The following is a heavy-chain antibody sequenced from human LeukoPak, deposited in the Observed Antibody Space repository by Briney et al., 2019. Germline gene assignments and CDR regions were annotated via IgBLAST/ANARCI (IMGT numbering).Heavy chain of an antibody. V-gene: IGHV4-30-2*01. Sequence: SETLSLTCAVSGGSISSGGYSWSWIRQPPGKGLEWIGYIYHSGSTYYNPSLKSRVTISVDRSKNQFSLKLSSVTAADTAVYYCARVESSSRAFDIWGQGTMVTVSS. D-gene: IGHD2-2*01. J-gene: IGHJ3*02. CDR2: IYHSGST. CDR3: ARVESSSRAFDI. CDR1: GGSISSGGYS.